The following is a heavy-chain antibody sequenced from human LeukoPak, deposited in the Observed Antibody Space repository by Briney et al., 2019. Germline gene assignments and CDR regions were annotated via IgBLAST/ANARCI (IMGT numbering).Heavy chain of an antibody. CDR3: ARPHYYDSSGYVI. Sequence: GGSLRLSCAASGFTFSSYAMHWVRQAPGKGLEWVAVISYDGSNKYYADSVKGRFTISRDNSKNTLYLQMNSLRAEDTAVYYCARPHYYDSSGYVIWGQGTMVTVS. J-gene: IGHJ3*02. CDR1: GFTFSSYA. CDR2: ISYDGSNK. D-gene: IGHD3-22*01. V-gene: IGHV3-30-3*01.